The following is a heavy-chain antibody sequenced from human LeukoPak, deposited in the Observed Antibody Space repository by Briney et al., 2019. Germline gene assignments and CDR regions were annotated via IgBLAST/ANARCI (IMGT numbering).Heavy chain of an antibody. CDR2: INPNSGGT. CDR1: GYTFIGYN. J-gene: IGHJ4*02. Sequence: ASVEVSCKGSGYTFIGYNMHWVRQAPGQGLEWMGWINPNSGGTNYAQKFQGRVTMTRDTSISTAYMELSSLRSDDTAVYYCARLGFCSGGSCYSLGYWGQGTMVTVSS. V-gene: IGHV1-2*02. CDR3: ARLGFCSGGSCYSLGY. D-gene: IGHD2-15*01.